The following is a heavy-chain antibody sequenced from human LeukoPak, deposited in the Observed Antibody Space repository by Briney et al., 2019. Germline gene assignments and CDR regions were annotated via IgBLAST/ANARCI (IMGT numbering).Heavy chain of an antibody. CDR2: ISPTGEGT. Sequence: GGSLRLSCVASGFTFDSYEMNWVRQAPGRGLEWVSTISPTGEGTHYADSVKGRFTISRDNSKNTLSLEMNSLRADDTATYYCARDAGGAWPFDNWGQGTRVIVSS. CDR1: GFTFDSYE. CDR3: ARDAGGAWPFDN. J-gene: IGHJ4*02. D-gene: IGHD4-17*01. V-gene: IGHV3-23*01.